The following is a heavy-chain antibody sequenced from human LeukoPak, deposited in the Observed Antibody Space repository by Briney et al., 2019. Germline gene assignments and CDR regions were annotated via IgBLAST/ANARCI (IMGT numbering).Heavy chain of an antibody. CDR1: GGSISSGGYY. J-gene: IGHJ6*02. Sequence: SQTLSLTCTVSGGSISSGGYYWSWIRQHTGKGLEWIGYIYYSGSTYYNPSLKSRVTISVDTSKNQFSLKLSSVTAADTAVYYCARGYYYDSSGLNYGMDVWGQGTTVTVSS. V-gene: IGHV4-31*03. D-gene: IGHD3-22*01. CDR3: ARGYYYDSSGLNYGMDV. CDR2: IYYSGST.